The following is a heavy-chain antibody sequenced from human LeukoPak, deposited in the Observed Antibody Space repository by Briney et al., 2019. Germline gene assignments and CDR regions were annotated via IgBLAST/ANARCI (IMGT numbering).Heavy chain of an antibody. Sequence: SETLSLTCTVSGGSISSSNYDWGWIRQPPGKGLEWIGSIYYSGSTDYNPSLKSRVTISVDTSKNQFSLKLSSVTAADTAVYYYGRYGGKRPYWYFDLWGRGTLVTVSS. CDR1: GGSISSSNYD. CDR2: IYYSGST. CDR3: GRYGGKRPYWYFDL. V-gene: IGHV4-39*01. J-gene: IGHJ2*01. D-gene: IGHD4-23*01.